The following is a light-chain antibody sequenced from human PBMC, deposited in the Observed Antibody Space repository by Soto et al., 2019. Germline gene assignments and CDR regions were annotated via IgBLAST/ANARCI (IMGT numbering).Light chain of an antibody. V-gene: IGKV3-11*01. CDR2: DAS. CDR1: QSVSSY. CDR3: QQRSNWPPGKT. Sequence: EIVLTQSPATLSLSPGERATLSCRASQSVSSYLAWYQQKPGQAPRLLIYDASNRATGIPARFSGSGSGTDFTLTISSREPEDFAVYYCQQRSNWPPGKTFGQGTKVEIK. J-gene: IGKJ1*01.